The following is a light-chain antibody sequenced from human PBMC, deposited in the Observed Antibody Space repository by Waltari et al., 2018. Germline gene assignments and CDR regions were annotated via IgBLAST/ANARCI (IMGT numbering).Light chain of an antibody. CDR2: WAS. CDR3: QQYYSTPWT. CDR1: QSVLNSSTNKKN. V-gene: IGKV4-1*01. J-gene: IGKJ1*01. Sequence: IVMTQSPDSLAVSLGERATINCKSSQSVLNSSTNKKNLAWYQQKPGQPPKLLIYWASTRESGVPDRFSGSGSGTDFTLTISSLQAEDVAVYYCQQYYSTPWTFGQGTKVEI.